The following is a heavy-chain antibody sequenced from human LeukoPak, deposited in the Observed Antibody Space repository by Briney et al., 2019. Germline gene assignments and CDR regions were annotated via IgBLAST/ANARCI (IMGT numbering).Heavy chain of an antibody. J-gene: IGHJ4*02. CDR3: AKGPPFSSTWYFDF. CDR2: ITSDGSSS. V-gene: IGHV3-23*01. D-gene: IGHD6-13*01. CDR1: GFTFSSHD. Sequence: GGSLRLSCTASGFTFSSHDLSWVRQAPGKGLEWVSSITSDGSSSSYADSVKGRFTISRDNPKNTLYLQMNSLRAEDTAVYYCAKGPPFSSTWYFDFWAQGALVTVSS.